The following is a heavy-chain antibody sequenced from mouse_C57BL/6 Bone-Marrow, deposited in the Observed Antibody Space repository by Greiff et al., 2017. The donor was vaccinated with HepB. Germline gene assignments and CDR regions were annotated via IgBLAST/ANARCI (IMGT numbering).Heavy chain of an antibody. J-gene: IGHJ4*01. CDR1: GYTFTSYW. CDR3: TRRDDYDYAMDD. V-gene: IGHV1-5*01. Sequence: VQLQQSGTVLARPGASVKMSCKTSGYTFTSYWMHWVKQRPGQGLEWIGAIYPGNSDTSYNQKFKGKAKLTAVTSASTAYMELSSLTNEDSAVYYCTRRDDYDYAMDDWGQGTSVTVSS. CDR2: IYPGNSDT. D-gene: IGHD2-4*01.